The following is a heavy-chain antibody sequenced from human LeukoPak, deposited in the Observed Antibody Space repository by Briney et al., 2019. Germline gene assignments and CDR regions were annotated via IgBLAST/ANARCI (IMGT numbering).Heavy chain of an antibody. CDR3: ARYPGYSSRDY. Sequence: GGSLRLSCAASGFTVSSNYMSWVRQAPGKGLEWVSVIYSGGITYYSDSVKGRFTISRDNSKNTLYLRMNSLRAEDTAVYYCARYPGYSSRDYWGQGTLVTVSS. CDR2: IYSGGIT. V-gene: IGHV3-53*01. CDR1: GFTVSSNY. D-gene: IGHD5-18*01. J-gene: IGHJ4*02.